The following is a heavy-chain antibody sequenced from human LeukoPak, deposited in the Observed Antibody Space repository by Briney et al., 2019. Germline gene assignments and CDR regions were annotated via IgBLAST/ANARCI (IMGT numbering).Heavy chain of an antibody. CDR1: GFTFSTYG. Sequence: GGSLRLSCAASGFTFSTYGMHWVRQAPGKGLEWVAIISYDGSNKYYGDSVKGRFTISRDNSKNTLYLQMNSLRAEDTALYYCAKEGFDYWGQGTLVTVSS. V-gene: IGHV3-30*18. CDR3: AKEGFDY. J-gene: IGHJ4*02. CDR2: ISYDGSNK.